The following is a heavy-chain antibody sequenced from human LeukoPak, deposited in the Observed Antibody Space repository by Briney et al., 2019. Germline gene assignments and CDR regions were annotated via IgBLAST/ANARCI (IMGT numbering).Heavy chain of an antibody. J-gene: IGHJ4*02. Sequence: PGGSLRLSCAASGFTFSSYAMHWVRQAPGKGLEWVAVISYDGSNKYYADSVKGRFTISRDNSKNTLYLQMNSLRAEDTAVYYCASSRDYGDLPIDYWGQGTLVTVSS. CDR1: GFTFSSYA. CDR3: ASSRDYGDLPIDY. CDR2: ISYDGSNK. D-gene: IGHD4-17*01. V-gene: IGHV3-30*04.